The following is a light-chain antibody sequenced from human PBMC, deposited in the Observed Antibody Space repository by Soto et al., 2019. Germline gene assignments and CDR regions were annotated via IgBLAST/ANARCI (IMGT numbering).Light chain of an antibody. Sequence: QSVLTQPASVSGSPGESITISCTGTSSDVGAYNCVSWYQQHPGKAPKLMIYDVSNRPSGVSNRFSGSKSGNTASLTISGLQAEDEADYYCSSYTSTNSLFGGGTKLTVL. CDR1: SSDVGAYNC. CDR3: SSYTSTNSL. V-gene: IGLV2-14*03. J-gene: IGLJ2*01. CDR2: DVS.